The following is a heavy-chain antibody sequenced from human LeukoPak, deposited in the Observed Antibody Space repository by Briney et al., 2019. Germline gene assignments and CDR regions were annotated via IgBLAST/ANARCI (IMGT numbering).Heavy chain of an antibody. D-gene: IGHD1-7*01. V-gene: IGHV4-4*07. J-gene: IGHJ3*02. CDR3: ARLITGTTTAFDI. CDR2: VYTSGST. Sequence: SETLSLTCSVSGGSISGYYWTWIRQPAGKGLEWIGRVYTSGSTHYNPSLKTRLTMSVDTSKNQFSLKLSSVTAADTAVYYCARLITGTTTAFDIWGQGTMVTFSS. CDR1: GGSISGYY.